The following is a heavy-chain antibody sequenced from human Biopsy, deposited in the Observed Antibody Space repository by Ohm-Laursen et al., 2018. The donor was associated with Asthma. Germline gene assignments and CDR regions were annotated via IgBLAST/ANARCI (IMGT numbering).Heavy chain of an antibody. Sequence: SQTLSLTCPVSGGSMTATSHYWDWNRQAPGKGLEWIGYISYGGKTSYNPSLKNRVTISRDTSKNQFSLRFASVTAADTAVYFCARRITIFGVVQKDHGMDAWGQGTTVIVSS. J-gene: IGHJ6*02. CDR2: ISYGGKT. CDR1: GGSMTATSHY. V-gene: IGHV4-39*01. D-gene: IGHD3-3*01. CDR3: ARRITIFGVVQKDHGMDA.